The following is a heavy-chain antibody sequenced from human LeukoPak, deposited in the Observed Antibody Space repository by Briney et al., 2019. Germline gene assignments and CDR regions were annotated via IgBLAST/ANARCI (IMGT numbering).Heavy chain of an antibody. J-gene: IGHJ1*01. CDR3: ASARAINYDILTGYFGYFQH. D-gene: IGHD3-9*01. V-gene: IGHV4-61*05. CDR1: GGSISSSSYY. Sequence: SETLSLTCTVSGGSISSSSYYWGWIRQPPGKGLEWIGYIYYSGSTNYNPSLKSRVTISVDTSKNQFSLKLSSVTAADTAVYYCASARAINYDILTGYFGYFQHWGQGTLVTVSS. CDR2: IYYSGST.